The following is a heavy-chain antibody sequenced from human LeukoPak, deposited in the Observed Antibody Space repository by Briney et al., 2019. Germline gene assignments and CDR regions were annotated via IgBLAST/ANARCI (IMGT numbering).Heavy chain of an antibody. V-gene: IGHV3-23*01. CDR2: ISGSGGST. CDR3: ANPYDSSGYYSFDY. D-gene: IGHD3-22*01. J-gene: IGHJ4*02. Sequence: GGSLRLSCAASGFTFSSYAMSWVRQAPGKGLEWVSAISGSGGSTYYADSVKGRFTISRDNSKNTLYLQMNSLRAEDTAVYYCANPYDSSGYYSFDYWGQGTLSPSPQ. CDR1: GFTFSSYA.